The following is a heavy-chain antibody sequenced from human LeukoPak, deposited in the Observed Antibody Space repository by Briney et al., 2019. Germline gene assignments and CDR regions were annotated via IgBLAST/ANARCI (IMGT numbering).Heavy chain of an antibody. J-gene: IGHJ5*02. CDR3: ARGGYDSSGYYLNWFDP. V-gene: IGHV5-51*01. Sequence: GESLKISCKGSGYSFTSYWIVWVRQMPGKGLEWMGIIYPGDSDTRYSPSFQGQVTISADKSISTAYLQWSSLKASDTAMYYCARGGYDSSGYYLNWFDPWGQGTLVTVSS. CDR2: IYPGDSDT. CDR1: GYSFTSYW. D-gene: IGHD3-22*01.